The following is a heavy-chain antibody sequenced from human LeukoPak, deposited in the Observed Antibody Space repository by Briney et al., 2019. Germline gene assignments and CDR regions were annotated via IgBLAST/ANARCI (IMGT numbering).Heavy chain of an antibody. Sequence: SETLSLTCAVYGGSFSGYYWSWIRQPPGKGLEWIGEINHSGSTNYNPSLKSRVTISVDTSKNQFSLKLSSVTAADTAVYYCARSFLEWSENNWFDPWGQGTPVTVSS. CDR2: INHSGST. V-gene: IGHV4-34*01. CDR3: ARSFLEWSENNWFDP. D-gene: IGHD3-3*01. J-gene: IGHJ5*02. CDR1: GGSFSGYY.